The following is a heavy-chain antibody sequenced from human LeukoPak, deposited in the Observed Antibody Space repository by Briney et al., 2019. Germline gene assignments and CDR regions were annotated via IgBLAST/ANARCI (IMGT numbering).Heavy chain of an antibody. CDR3: ARLGYSYGYGTFDY. Sequence: TSVKVSCKASGYTFTSYGISWVRQAPGQGLEWMGWISAYNGNTNYAQKLQGRVTMTTDTSTSTAYMELRSLRSDDTAGYYCARLGYSYGYGTFDYWGQGTLVTVSS. D-gene: IGHD5-18*01. V-gene: IGHV1-18*01. CDR2: ISAYNGNT. CDR1: GYTFTSYG. J-gene: IGHJ4*02.